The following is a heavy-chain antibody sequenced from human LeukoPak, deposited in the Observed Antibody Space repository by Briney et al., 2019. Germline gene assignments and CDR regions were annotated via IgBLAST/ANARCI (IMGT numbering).Heavy chain of an antibody. V-gene: IGHV4-34*01. D-gene: IGHD2-15*01. CDR1: GGSFSGYY. J-gene: IGHJ4*02. CDR3: ARKKGGGPTDY. Sequence: SETLSLTCAVYGGSFSGYYWSWIRQPPGKGLEWIGEINHSGSTNYNPSLKSRVTISVGTSKNQFSLKLSSVTAADTAVYYCARKKGGGPTDYWGQGTLVTVSS. CDR2: INHSGST.